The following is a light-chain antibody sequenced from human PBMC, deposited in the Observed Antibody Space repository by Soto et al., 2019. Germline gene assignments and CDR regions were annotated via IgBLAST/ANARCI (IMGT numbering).Light chain of an antibody. Sequence: DILMTQSPSSVSASVGDRVTITCRASQDINNHLAWFQQKPGKVPKRLIYAVSTLQSGVPSRFSGSGSGTEFTLTISSLQPEDFATYYCLQHEDYPLTFGGGTKVDIK. CDR2: AVS. CDR3: LQHEDYPLT. J-gene: IGKJ4*01. V-gene: IGKV1-17*03. CDR1: QDINNH.